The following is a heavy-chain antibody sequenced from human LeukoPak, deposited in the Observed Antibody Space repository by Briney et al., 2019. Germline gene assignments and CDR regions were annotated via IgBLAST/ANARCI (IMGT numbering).Heavy chain of an antibody. CDR2: ISTTT. CDR1: GFTFSSYA. CDR3: AKPIGPRYGDYHNSCFDS. Sequence: GGSLRLSCAASGFTFSSYAMSWTRQVPAKGLEWVSAISTTTYYADFVEGRFTISRDNSKNTLYLQMNSLRAEDTAVYYCAKPIGPRYGDYHNSCFDSWGQGTLVTVSS. J-gene: IGHJ5*01. D-gene: IGHD4-17*01. V-gene: IGHV3-23*01.